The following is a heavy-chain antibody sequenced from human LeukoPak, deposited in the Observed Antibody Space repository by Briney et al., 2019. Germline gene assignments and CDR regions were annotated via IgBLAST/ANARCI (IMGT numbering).Heavy chain of an antibody. D-gene: IGHD2-2*01. CDR2: IIPILGIA. J-gene: IGHJ5*02. CDR3: ARDVPGVVVPAAWFDP. Sequence: SVKVSCKASGGTFSSYAISWVRQAPGQGLEWMGRIIPILGIANYAQKFQGRVTITADKSTSTAYMELSSLRSEDTAVYYCARDVPGVVVPAAWFDPWGQGTLATVSS. V-gene: IGHV1-69*04. CDR1: GGTFSSYA.